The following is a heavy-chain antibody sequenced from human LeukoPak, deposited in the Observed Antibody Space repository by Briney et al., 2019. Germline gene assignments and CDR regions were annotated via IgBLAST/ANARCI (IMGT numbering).Heavy chain of an antibody. CDR1: GYTFTSYY. J-gene: IGHJ6*02. D-gene: IGHD2-8*01. V-gene: IGHV1-46*01. CDR2: INPSGGST. Sequence: ASVKVSCKASGYTFTSYYMHWVRQAPGQGLEWMGIINPSGGSTSYAQKFQGRVTMTRDTSTSTVYMELSSPRSEDTAVYYCARDCTNGVCYGDYGMDVWGQGTTVTVSS. CDR3: ARDCTNGVCYGDYGMDV.